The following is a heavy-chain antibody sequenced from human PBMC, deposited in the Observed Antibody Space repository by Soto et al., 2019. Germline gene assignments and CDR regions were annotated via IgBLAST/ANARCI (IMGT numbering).Heavy chain of an antibody. Sequence: QGQLVQSGAEVKKPGASVKVSCKAAGYTFTTYGITWVRQAPGQVLEWMGWISGYHGNTNYGQKPQGRVTMTTDTSTITAKIKLRSMRSDDANVYYRARVPGDIVRCWDVSPLSNLDIRGQGTLETISS. CDR2: ISGYHGNT. J-gene: IGHJ4*02. CDR1: GYTFTTYG. V-gene: IGHV1-18*04. D-gene: IGHD2-15*01. CDR3: ARVPGDIVRCWDVSPLSNLDI.